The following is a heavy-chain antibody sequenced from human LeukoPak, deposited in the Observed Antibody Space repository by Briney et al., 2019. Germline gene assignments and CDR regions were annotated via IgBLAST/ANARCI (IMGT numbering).Heavy chain of an antibody. CDR2: AYPATSII. J-gene: IGHJ5*02. CDR1: EYDFANYW. Sequence: GESLKISCKGPEYDFANYWIGWVRQTPGRGLEWMGIAYPATSIIHYGPSFQGQVTISFDRSLSTAYLQWTSLKASDSGMYFCARRKFYDTYLDPWGRGTLVTVSS. V-gene: IGHV5-51*01. CDR3: ARRKFYDTYLDP. D-gene: IGHD2/OR15-2a*01.